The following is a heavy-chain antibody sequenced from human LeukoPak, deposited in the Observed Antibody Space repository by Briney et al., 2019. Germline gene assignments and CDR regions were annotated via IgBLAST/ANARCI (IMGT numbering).Heavy chain of an antibody. CDR3: ARVGRGIYSMDV. J-gene: IGHJ6*01. D-gene: IGHD3-10*01. CDR2: IINISGTI. V-gene: IGHV3-48*02. CDR1: GFTFSIHG. Sequence: GGSERLSCTASGFTFSIHGMNWARQTPGKGLEWVSYIINISGTIYYADSVLRRLTISRDNAKNSLYLQMNSLRDEDTAVYYCARVGRGIYSMDVWG.